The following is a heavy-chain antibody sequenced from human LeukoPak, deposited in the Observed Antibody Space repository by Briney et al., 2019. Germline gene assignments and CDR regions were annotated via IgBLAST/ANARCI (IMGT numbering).Heavy chain of an antibody. V-gene: IGHV3-30*02. Sequence: GGSLRLSCAASGFTFSSYGMYWVRQAPGKGLEWVAFIRYDGSNKYYADSVKGRFTISRDNSKNTLFLQMNSLRPEDTAVYYCARDLKTAMDYFDYWGQGALVTVSS. D-gene: IGHD2-2*01. J-gene: IGHJ4*02. CDR3: ARDLKTAMDYFDY. CDR1: GFTFSSYG. CDR2: IRYDGSNK.